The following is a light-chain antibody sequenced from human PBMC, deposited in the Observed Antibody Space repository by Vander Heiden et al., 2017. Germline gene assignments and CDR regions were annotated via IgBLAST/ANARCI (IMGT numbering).Light chain of an antibody. CDR2: DVS. CDR1: SRDVGGYNY. CDR3: SSYTSSSTYV. Sequence: QSALTQPASVSGSPGQSITISCTGTSRDVGGYNYVSWYQQHPGKAPKLMIYDVSNQPSGVSNRFSGSKSGNTASLTISGLQAEDEADYYCSSYTSSSTYVFGTGTKVTVL. V-gene: IGLV2-14*01. J-gene: IGLJ1*01.